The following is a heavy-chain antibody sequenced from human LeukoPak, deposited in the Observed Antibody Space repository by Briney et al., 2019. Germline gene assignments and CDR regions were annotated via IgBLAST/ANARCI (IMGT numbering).Heavy chain of an antibody. CDR2: ISSIGSTI. V-gene: IGHV3-48*04. D-gene: IGHD4-17*01. CDR1: GFTFSSYS. Sequence: GGSLRLSCAASGFTFSSYSMSWIRQAPGKGLEWVSYISSIGSTIYYADSVKGRFTISRDNAKNSLYLQMNSLRAEDTAVYYCARVYGDYPDAFDIWGQGTMVTVSS. J-gene: IGHJ3*02. CDR3: ARVYGDYPDAFDI.